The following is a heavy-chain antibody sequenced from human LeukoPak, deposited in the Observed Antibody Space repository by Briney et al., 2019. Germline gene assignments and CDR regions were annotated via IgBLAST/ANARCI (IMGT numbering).Heavy chain of an antibody. CDR1: GGSFSGYY. CDR3: ARGPRYYDILTGFHPYYYYGMDV. V-gene: IGHV4-34*01. CDR2: INHSGST. D-gene: IGHD3-9*01. J-gene: IGHJ6*02. Sequence: SETLSLTCAVYGGSFSGYYWGWIRQPPGKGLEWIGEINHSGSTNYNPSLKSRVTISVDTSKNQFSLKLSSVTAADTAVYYCARGPRYYDILTGFHPYYYYGMDVWGQGTTVTVSS.